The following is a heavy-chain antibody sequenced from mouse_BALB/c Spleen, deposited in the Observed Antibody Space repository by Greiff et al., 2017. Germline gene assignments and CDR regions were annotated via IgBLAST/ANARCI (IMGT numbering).Heavy chain of an antibody. CDR3: ARTNDYDEGFAY. V-gene: IGHV1-9*01. D-gene: IGHD2-4*01. CDR1: GYTFSSYW. CDR2: ILPGSGGT. Sequence: QVQLKQSGAELMKPGASVKISCKATGYTFSSYWIEWVKQRPGHGLEWIGEILPGSGGTNYNEKFKGKATFTADTSSNTAYMQLSSLTSEDSAVYYCARTNDYDEGFAYWGQGTLVTVSA. J-gene: IGHJ3*01.